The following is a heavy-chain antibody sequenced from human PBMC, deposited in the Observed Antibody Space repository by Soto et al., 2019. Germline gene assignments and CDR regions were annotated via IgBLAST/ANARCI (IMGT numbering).Heavy chain of an antibody. Sequence: GGSLRLSCAASGFTFNSYGIHWVRQAPGKGLEWVAVISHDGSKTNYADSVKGRVTISRDNSKDTVYLQMNRLRAEDTAVYYFAKDTFSYSSSGYSEFDSWGQETLVTVSS. CDR2: ISHDGSKT. V-gene: IGHV3-30*18. D-gene: IGHD3-22*01. J-gene: IGHJ4*02. CDR3: AKDTFSYSSSGYSEFDS. CDR1: GFTFNSYG.